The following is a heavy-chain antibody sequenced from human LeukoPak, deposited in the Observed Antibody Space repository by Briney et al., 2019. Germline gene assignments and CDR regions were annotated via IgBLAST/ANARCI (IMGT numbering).Heavy chain of an antibody. V-gene: IGHV4-59*01. Sequence: SETLSLTCSVSGGSINSGYWSWIRQPPGKGLEWIGYIYYSGNTNYNPSLRSRVTISVDTSKNQISLKLRSVTAADTAVYYCARGGRDGYSYYFDYWGQGTLVTVSS. CDR3: ARGGRDGYSYYFDY. CDR1: GGSINSGY. D-gene: IGHD5-24*01. CDR2: IYYSGNT. J-gene: IGHJ4*02.